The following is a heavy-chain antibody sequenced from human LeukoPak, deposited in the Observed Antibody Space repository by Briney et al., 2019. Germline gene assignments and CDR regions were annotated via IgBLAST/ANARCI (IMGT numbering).Heavy chain of an antibody. CDR3: AKGCVISGSCYGYDC. V-gene: IGHV3-23*01. J-gene: IGHJ4*02. CDR1: GFTFSSYS. Sequence: TGGSLRLSCAASGFTFSSYSMNWVRQAPGKGLEWVAAITANGGSTYYADSVKGRFTISRDNSKNTLYLQMNSLRPEDTAVYFCAKGCVISGSCYGYDCWGQGTLVTVSS. D-gene: IGHD2-15*01. CDR2: ITANGGST.